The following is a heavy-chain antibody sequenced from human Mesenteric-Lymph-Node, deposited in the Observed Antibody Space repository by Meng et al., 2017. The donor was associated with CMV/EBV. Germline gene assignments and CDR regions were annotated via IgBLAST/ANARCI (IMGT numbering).Heavy chain of an antibody. CDR2: IDISGSMI. CDR3: ANQMPWNYYYGMEF. J-gene: IGHJ6*02. CDR1: GFTFSDYF. D-gene: IGHD2-2*01. Sequence: GGSLRLSCAASGFTFSDYFMSWIRQAPGKGLEWISYIDISGSMIYYADSVKGRFAISRDNAKNSLFLQINSLRAEDTAVYYCANQMPWNYYYGMEFWGQGTAVTVSS. V-gene: IGHV3-11*04.